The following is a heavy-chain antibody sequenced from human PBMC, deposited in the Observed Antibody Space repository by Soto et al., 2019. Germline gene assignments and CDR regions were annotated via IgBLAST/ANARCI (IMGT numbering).Heavy chain of an antibody. V-gene: IGHV3-43*01. CDR3: AKDTSPSYYYDSSGYYSYFDY. D-gene: IGHD3-22*01. Sequence: GGSLRLSCAASGFTFDDYTMHWVRQAPGKGLEWVSLISWDGGSTYYADSVKGRFTISRDNSKNSLYLQMNSLRTEDTALYYCAKDTSPSYYYDSSGYYSYFDYWGQGTLVTVSS. CDR1: GFTFDDYT. CDR2: ISWDGGST. J-gene: IGHJ4*02.